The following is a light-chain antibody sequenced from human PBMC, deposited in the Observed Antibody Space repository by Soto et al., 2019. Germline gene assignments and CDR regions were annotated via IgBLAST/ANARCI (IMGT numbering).Light chain of an antibody. CDR1: QSVRSSF. CDR3: QQYEDSVLYT. CDR2: DVS. Sequence: EIVLTQSPGTLSLSPGERATLSCRASQSVRSSFFAWYQQKHGQAPRLLIYDVSIRATGTPDRFSGSGSGTDFTLTINRLEPEDFAMYYCQQYEDSVLYTFGQGTKLEI. J-gene: IGKJ2*01. V-gene: IGKV3-20*01.